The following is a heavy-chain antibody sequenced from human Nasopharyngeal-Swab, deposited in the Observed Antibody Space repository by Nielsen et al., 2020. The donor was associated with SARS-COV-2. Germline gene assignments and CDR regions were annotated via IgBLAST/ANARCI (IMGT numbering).Heavy chain of an antibody. V-gene: IGHV3-23*01. D-gene: IGHD3-16*01. CDR1: GFTFSSYA. CDR3: AKDCGGVFEYFDY. J-gene: IGHJ4*02. Sequence: GGSLRLSCAAPGFTFSSYAMSWVRQAPGKGLEWVSAISGSGGSTYYADSVKGRFTISRDNSKNTLYLQMNSLRAEDTAVYYCAKDCGGVFEYFDYWGQGTLVTVSS. CDR2: ISGSGGST.